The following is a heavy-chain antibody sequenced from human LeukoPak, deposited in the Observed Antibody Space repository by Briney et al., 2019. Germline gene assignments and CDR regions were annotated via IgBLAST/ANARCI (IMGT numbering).Heavy chain of an antibody. CDR2: IYYSGST. CDR3: ARCSVAYYGSGSYSMDV. J-gene: IGHJ6*02. Sequence: SENLSLTCTVSGGSISSGGYYWSWIRQHPGKGLEWIGYIYYSGSTYYNPSLKSRVTISVDTSKNQFSLKLSSVTAADTAVYYCARCSVAYYGSGSYSMDVWGQGTTVTVSS. V-gene: IGHV4-31*03. CDR1: GGSISSGGYY. D-gene: IGHD3-10*01.